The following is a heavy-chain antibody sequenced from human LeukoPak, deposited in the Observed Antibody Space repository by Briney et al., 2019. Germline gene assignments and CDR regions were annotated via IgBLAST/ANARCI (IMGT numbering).Heavy chain of an antibody. CDR3: ARYFHDYSNYNYFDY. CDR2: IYYSGST. Sequence: SETLSLTCTVSGGSISSYYWSWIRQPPGKGLEWIGYIYYSGSTTYNPSLKSRVTMSIDTPKNQFSLKLSSVTAADTAVYYCARYFHDYSNYNYFDYWGQGTLVTVSS. J-gene: IGHJ4*02. V-gene: IGHV4-59*01. CDR1: GGSISSYY. D-gene: IGHD4-11*01.